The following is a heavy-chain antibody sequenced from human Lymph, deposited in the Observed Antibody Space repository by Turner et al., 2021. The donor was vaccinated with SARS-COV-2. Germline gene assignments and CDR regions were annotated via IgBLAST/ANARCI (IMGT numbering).Heavy chain of an antibody. J-gene: IGHJ4*02. CDR1: GFTFSTYS. V-gene: IGHV3-21*01. CDR3: ARDIPTTADYFDY. Sequence: EVQLVESGGGLVTPGGSLSLSCAASGFTFSTYSMNWVRQAPGKGLEWISSISSSSSYIYYADSVKGRFTISRDDAKNSLYLQMNSLRAEDTAVYYCARDIPTTADYFDYWGQGTLVTVSS. D-gene: IGHD4-17*01. CDR2: ISSSSSYI.